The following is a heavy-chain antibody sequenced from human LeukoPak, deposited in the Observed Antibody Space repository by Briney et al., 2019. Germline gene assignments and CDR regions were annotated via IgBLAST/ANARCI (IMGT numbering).Heavy chain of an antibody. V-gene: IGHV1-2*06. CDR1: GYTFTGYY. Sequence: GASVKVSFKASGYTFTGYYMHWVRQAPGQGLEWMGRINPNSGGTNYAQKFQGRVTMTRDTSISTAYMELSRLRSDDTAVYYCARELFGPNYFDYWGQGTLVTVSS. J-gene: IGHJ4*02. CDR2: INPNSGGT. D-gene: IGHD3-16*01. CDR3: ARELFGPNYFDY.